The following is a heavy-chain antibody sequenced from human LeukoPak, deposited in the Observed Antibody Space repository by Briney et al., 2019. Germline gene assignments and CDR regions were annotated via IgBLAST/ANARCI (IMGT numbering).Heavy chain of an antibody. CDR1: GFTFSSYE. CDR2: INPDGSLK. V-gene: IGHV3-7*01. D-gene: IGHD3-10*02. J-gene: IGHJ6*04. CDR3: AELGITMIGGV. Sequence: PGGSLRLSCAASGFTFSSYEMNWVRQAPGKGLEWVATINPDGSLKNYVDSVKGRFTISRDNAKNSLYLQMNSLRAEDTAVYYCAELGITMIGGVWGKGTTVTISS.